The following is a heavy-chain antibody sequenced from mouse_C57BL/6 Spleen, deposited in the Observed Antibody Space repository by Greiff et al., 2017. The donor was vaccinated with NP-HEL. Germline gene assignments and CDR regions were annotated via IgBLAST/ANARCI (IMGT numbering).Heavy chain of an antibody. V-gene: IGHV1-81*01. CDR3: ARSENSITTVVAPFAY. D-gene: IGHD1-1*01. CDR2: IYPRSGNT. J-gene: IGHJ3*01. Sequence: VQLQQSGAELARPGASVKLSCKASGYTFTSYGISWVKQRTGQGLEWIGEIYPRSGNTYYNEKFKGKATLTADKSSSTAYMELRSLTSEDAAVYFCARSENSITTVVAPFAYWGQGTLVTVSA. CDR1: GYTFTSYG.